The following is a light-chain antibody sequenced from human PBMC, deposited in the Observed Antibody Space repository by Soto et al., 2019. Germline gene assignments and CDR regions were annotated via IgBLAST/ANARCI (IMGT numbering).Light chain of an antibody. J-gene: IGKJ2*01. CDR1: QIISSSY. V-gene: IGKV3-20*01. CDR3: QQYGSSPYT. Sequence: EIVLTQSPGTLSLSPGERATLSCRASQIISSSYLAWYQQKPGQAPRLLIYGTFNRATGIPDRFSGSGSGTDFTLTISRLEPEDFAVYFCQQYGSSPYTFGQGTK. CDR2: GTF.